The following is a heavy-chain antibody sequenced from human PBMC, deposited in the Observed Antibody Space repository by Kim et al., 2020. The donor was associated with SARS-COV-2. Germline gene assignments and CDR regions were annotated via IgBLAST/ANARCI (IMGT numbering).Heavy chain of an antibody. V-gene: IGHV4-31*03. CDR1: GASVSSAGYY. D-gene: IGHD4-17*01. J-gene: IGHJ4*02. CDR2: IYYSGST. CDR3: ARVSSTVTAKIDY. Sequence: SETLSLTCTVSGASVSSAGYYWSWIRQHPGKGLDWIGYIYYSGSTYYNPSLKSRVTISADTSKNQFSLNLDSVTAADSAVYYCARVSSTVTAKIDYWGQGTLVTVSS.